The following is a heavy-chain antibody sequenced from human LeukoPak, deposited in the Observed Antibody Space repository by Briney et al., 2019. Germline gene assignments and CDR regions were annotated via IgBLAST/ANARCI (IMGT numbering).Heavy chain of an antibody. CDR3: AKVTGIVDPFQY. CDR1: GFTFSSSA. Sequence: GGSLRLSCAASGFTFSSSAMSWVRRAAGKGLEWVSAISRSGDKTDYADFVKGRFTISRDNSKNTLYLQMNSLRAEDTALYYCAKVTGIVDPFQYWGQGTLVTVSS. CDR2: ISRSGDKT. D-gene: IGHD2-15*01. V-gene: IGHV3-23*01. J-gene: IGHJ4*02.